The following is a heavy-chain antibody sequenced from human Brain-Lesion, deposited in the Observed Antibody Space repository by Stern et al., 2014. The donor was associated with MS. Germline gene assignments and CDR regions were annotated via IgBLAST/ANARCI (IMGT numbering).Heavy chain of an antibody. V-gene: IGHV1-2*02. Sequence: VQLVESGAEVKKPGASVKVSCKTSGYIFTGYYIHWVRQAPGQGLEWMAWIKPNTGGTKYAQKFQGRVTRSMDTSISTAYVELSSLTSDDTAVYYCARDQRGITIFGVVTDYYYLGMDVWGQGTTVTVSS. J-gene: IGHJ6*02. D-gene: IGHD3-3*01. CDR3: ARDQRGITIFGVVTDYYYLGMDV. CDR1: GYIFTGYY. CDR2: IKPNTGGT.